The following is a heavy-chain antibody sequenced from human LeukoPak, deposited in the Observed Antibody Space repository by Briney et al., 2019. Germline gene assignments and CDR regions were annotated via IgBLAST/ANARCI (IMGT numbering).Heavy chain of an antibody. V-gene: IGHV3-7*04. D-gene: IGHD6-13*01. CDR3: ARGTIAAAGYYYFDY. CDR1: GFTFSSYW. J-gene: IGHJ4*02. Sequence: PAGSLRLSCAASGFTFSSYWMSWVRQAPGKGLEWVANIKQDGSEKYYVDSVKGRFTISRDNAKNSLYLQMNSLRAEDTAVYYCARGTIAAAGYYYFDYWGQGTQVTVSS. CDR2: IKQDGSEK.